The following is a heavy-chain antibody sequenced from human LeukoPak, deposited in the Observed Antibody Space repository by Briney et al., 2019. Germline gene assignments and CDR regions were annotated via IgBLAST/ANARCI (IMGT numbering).Heavy chain of an antibody. J-gene: IGHJ4*02. CDR3: ARGSTSDWPLDH. D-gene: IGHD2-2*01. Sequence: ASVKVSCKASGYAFTNYAIQWVRQAPGQRLEWMGWVNASNSHTRYSPKFQGRVTITRNTSASTAYIELRSLRSEDTAMYYCARGSTSDWPLDHWGQETLVTISS. V-gene: IGHV1-3*01. CDR2: VNASNSHT. CDR1: GYAFTNYA.